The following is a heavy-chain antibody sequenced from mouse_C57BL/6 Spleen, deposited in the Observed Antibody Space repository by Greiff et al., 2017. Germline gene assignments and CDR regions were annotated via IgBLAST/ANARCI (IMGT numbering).Heavy chain of an antibody. CDR1: GFTFSDYG. V-gene: IGHV5-17*01. J-gene: IGHJ2*01. CDR3: ARTGAYYSNYDYFDY. D-gene: IGHD2-5*01. CDR2: ISSGSSTI. Sequence: EVQVVESGGGLVKPGGSLKLSCAASGFTFSDYGMHWVRQAPEKGLEWVAYISSGSSTIYYADTVKGRFTISRDNAKNTLFLQMTSLRSEDTAMYYCARTGAYYSNYDYFDYWGQGTTLTVSS.